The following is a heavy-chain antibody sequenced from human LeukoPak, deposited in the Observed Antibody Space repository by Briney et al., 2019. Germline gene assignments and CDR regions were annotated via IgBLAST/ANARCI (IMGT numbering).Heavy chain of an antibody. Sequence: SETLSLTCAVYGGSFSGYYWSWIRQPPGKGLEWIGEINHSGSTSYNPSLKSRVTISVDTSKNQFSLKLSSVTAADTAVYYCAKRTRGSREGSPFDYWGQGTLVTVSS. D-gene: IGHD2-15*01. CDR1: GGSFSGYY. CDR2: INHSGST. J-gene: IGHJ4*02. CDR3: AKRTRGSREGSPFDY. V-gene: IGHV4-34*01.